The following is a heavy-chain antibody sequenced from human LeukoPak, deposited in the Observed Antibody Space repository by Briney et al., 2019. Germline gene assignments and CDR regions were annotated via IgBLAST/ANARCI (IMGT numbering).Heavy chain of an antibody. CDR2: INPNSGGT. D-gene: IGHD7-27*01. Sequence: ASVKVSCKASGYTFTGYYMHWVRQAPGQGLEWMGWINPNSGGTNYAQKFQGRVTVTRDTSISTAYMELSRLRSDDTAVYYCARDLTGLDAFDIWGQGTMVTVSS. CDR3: ARDLTGLDAFDI. J-gene: IGHJ3*02. V-gene: IGHV1-2*02. CDR1: GYTFTGYY.